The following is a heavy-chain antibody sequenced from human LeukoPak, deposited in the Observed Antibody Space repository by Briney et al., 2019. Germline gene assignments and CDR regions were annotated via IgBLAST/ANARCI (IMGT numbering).Heavy chain of an antibody. CDR1: GFTFGDYT. Sequence: GGSLRLSCTASGFTFGDYTMNWFRQAPGKGLEWVGFIRSKDYGGTTEYAASVKDKFSISRDDSKCIAYLQMNSLKTEDTAVYNCTREWELPGSDFDYWGQGTLVTVSS. CDR2: IRSKDYGGTT. J-gene: IGHJ4*02. V-gene: IGHV3-49*03. D-gene: IGHD1-26*01. CDR3: TREWELPGSDFDY.